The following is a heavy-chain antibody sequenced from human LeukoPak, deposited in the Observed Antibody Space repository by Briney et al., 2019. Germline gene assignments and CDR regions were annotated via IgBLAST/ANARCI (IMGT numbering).Heavy chain of an antibody. V-gene: IGHV3-48*01. Sequence: GGSLRLSCAASGFTFSSYSMNWVRQAPGKGLEWVSYISSSSSTTYYADSVKGRFTISRDNAKNSLYLQMNSLRAEDTAVYYCARRIRGTMVRGVPYFDYWGQGTLVTVSS. D-gene: IGHD3-10*01. CDR1: GFTFSSYS. CDR2: ISSSSSTT. J-gene: IGHJ4*02. CDR3: ARRIRGTMVRGVPYFDY.